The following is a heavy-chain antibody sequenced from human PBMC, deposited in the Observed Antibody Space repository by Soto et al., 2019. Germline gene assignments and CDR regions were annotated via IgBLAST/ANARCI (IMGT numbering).Heavy chain of an antibody. D-gene: IGHD2-2*01. J-gene: IGHJ6*02. CDR1: GFTFSSYA. CDR2: ISYDGTDK. Sequence: GGSLRLSCAASGFTFSSYAMHWVRQTPGKGLEWVALISYDGTDKYYADSVKGRFTISRDNSKNTLYLQMNSLRAEDTAVYYCARVVPAAMYYYYGMDVWGQGTTVTVSS. V-gene: IGHV3-30-3*01. CDR3: ARVVPAAMYYYYGMDV.